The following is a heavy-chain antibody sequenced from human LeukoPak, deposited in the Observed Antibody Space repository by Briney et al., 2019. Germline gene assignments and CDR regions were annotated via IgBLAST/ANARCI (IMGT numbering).Heavy chain of an antibody. J-gene: IGHJ6*02. CDR3: ARQGGSGGWYESYYYGMDV. V-gene: IGHV4-39*01. CDR1: GGSIRSSYYY. Sequence: PSETLSLTCTVSGGSIRSSYYYWGWIRQPPGKGLEWIGSIYDSGSTYYNPSLKSRVTISVDTSKNQFSLKLNSVTAADTAVYYCARQGGSGGWYESYYYGMDVWGQGTTVTVSS. CDR2: IYDSGST. D-gene: IGHD6-19*01.